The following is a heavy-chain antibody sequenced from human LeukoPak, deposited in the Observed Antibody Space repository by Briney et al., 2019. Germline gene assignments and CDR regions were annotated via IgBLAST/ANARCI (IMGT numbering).Heavy chain of an antibody. CDR1: GGSISSSSYY. CDR2: IYYSGST. Sequence: SETLSLTCTVSGGSISSSSYYWGWIRQPPGKGLEWIGSIYYSGSTYYNPSLKSLVTISVNTSKTQFSLKLSSVPAAGTAVYYCERVGTGTDAFDIWGQGTMVTVSS. CDR3: ERVGTGTDAFDI. D-gene: IGHD1-1*01. J-gene: IGHJ3*02. V-gene: IGHV4-39*07.